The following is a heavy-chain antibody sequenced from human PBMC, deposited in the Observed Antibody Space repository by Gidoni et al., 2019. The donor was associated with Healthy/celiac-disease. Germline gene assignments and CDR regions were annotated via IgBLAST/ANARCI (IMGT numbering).Heavy chain of an antibody. J-gene: IGHJ3*02. Sequence: QVQLVESGGGVVQPGRSLRLSCAASGFTFSSYGMHWVRQAPGKGLEWVAVISYDGSNKYYADSVKGRFTVSRDNSKNTLYLQMNSLRAEDTAVYYCAKCQQWLVRLDAFDIWGQGTMVTVSS. CDR3: AKCQQWLVRLDAFDI. D-gene: IGHD6-19*01. CDR2: ISYDGSNK. CDR1: GFTFSSYG. V-gene: IGHV3-30*18.